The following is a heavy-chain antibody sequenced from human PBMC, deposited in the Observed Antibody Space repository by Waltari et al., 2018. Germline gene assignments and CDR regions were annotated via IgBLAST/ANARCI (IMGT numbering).Heavy chain of an antibody. Sequence: QVQLQQWGAGLLKPSETLSLTCAVYGGSFSGYYWSWIRQPPGKGLEWIGEINHSGSTNYNPSLQSRVTISVDTSKNQFSLKLSSVTAADTAVYYCARGRPGVIVPAAMNREFDYWGQGTLVTVSS. CDR3: ARGRPGVIVPAAMNREFDY. V-gene: IGHV4-34*01. CDR1: GGSFSGYY. CDR2: INHSGST. D-gene: IGHD2-2*01. J-gene: IGHJ4*02.